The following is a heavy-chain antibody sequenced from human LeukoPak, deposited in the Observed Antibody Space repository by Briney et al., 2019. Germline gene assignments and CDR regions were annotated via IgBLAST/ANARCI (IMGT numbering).Heavy chain of an antibody. CDR3: TRDGVPPVRDSSGYYYY. Sequence: GGSLRLSCTASGFTFGDYAMSWFRQAPGKGLEWVGFIRSKAYGGTTEYATSVKGRFTISRDDSKSIAYLQMNSLKTEDTAVYYCTRDGVPPVRDSSGYYYYWGQGTLVTVSS. CDR1: GFTFGDYA. D-gene: IGHD3-22*01. J-gene: IGHJ4*02. V-gene: IGHV3-49*03. CDR2: IRSKAYGGTT.